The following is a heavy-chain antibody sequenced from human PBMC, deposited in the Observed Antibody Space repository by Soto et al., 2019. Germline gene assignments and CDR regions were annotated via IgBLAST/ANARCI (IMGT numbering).Heavy chain of an antibody. CDR1: GYTFTSYY. Sequence: GASVKVSCKASGYTFTSYYMHWVRQAPGQELEWMGMINPSGGYTSYAQKFQGRVTMTRDTSTSTVYMELSSLRSEDSAVYYCARRRKTVAGINWFDPWGQGTLVTVSS. V-gene: IGHV1-46*01. D-gene: IGHD6-19*01. CDR3: ARRRKTVAGINWFDP. CDR2: INPSGGYT. J-gene: IGHJ5*02.